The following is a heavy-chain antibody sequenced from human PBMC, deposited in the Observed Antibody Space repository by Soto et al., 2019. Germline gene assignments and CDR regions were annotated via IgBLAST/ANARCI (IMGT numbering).Heavy chain of an antibody. Sequence: GGSLRLSCAASGITFSSYSMNWVRQPPGKGLKRVSYISSSSSTIYYADSVKGRFTISRDNAKNSLYLQMNSLRDEDTAVYYCARDDKYYYGSGSSPYYLDYWGQGTLVTVSS. V-gene: IGHV3-48*02. D-gene: IGHD3-10*01. CDR2: ISSSSSTI. CDR1: GITFSSYS. J-gene: IGHJ4*02. CDR3: ARDDKYYYGSGSSPYYLDY.